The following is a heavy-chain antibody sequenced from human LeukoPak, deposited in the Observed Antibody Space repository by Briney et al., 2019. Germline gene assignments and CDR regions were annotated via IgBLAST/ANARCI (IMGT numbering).Heavy chain of an antibody. Sequence: PGGSLRLSCAASGFTFSSYAMHWVRQAPGKGLEWVAVISYDGSNKYYADSVKGRFTISRDNSKNTLYLQMNSLRAEDTAVYYCICGFDLWGQGTMVTVSS. CDR3: ICGFDL. V-gene: IGHV3-30-3*01. CDR1: GFTFSSYA. D-gene: IGHD2-21*01. CDR2: ISYDGSNK. J-gene: IGHJ3*01.